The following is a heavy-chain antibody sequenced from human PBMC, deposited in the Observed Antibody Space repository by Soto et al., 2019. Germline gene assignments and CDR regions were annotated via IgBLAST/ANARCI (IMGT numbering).Heavy chain of an antibody. J-gene: IGHJ4*02. CDR3: ARQSRDGYEAHFDS. Sequence: QVQLQESGPGLVKPSQTLSLTCTVSGGSMSSGDYYWSWIRQPPGKGLEWIAYIYYSGRTYYNSSLKSRLTISVDTSKNQFSLRLSSVTAADTAVYYCARQSRDGYEAHFDSWGQGTLVTVSS. V-gene: IGHV4-30-4*01. CDR2: IYYSGRT. CDR1: GGSMSSGDYY. D-gene: IGHD5-12*01.